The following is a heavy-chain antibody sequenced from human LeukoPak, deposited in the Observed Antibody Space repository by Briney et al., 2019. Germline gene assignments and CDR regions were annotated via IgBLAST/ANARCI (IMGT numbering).Heavy chain of an antibody. D-gene: IGHD6-6*01. CDR3: AKNRQSSSSDFDY. J-gene: IGHJ4*02. CDR2: IKQDGSEK. V-gene: IGHV3-7*01. CDR1: GFTFSSYW. Sequence: GGSLRLSCAASGFTFSSYWMSWVRQAPGKGLEWVANIKQDGSEKYYVDSVKGRFTISRDNAKDSLFLQMSDLRADDTAVYYCAKNRQSSSSDFDYWGQGTLVTVSS.